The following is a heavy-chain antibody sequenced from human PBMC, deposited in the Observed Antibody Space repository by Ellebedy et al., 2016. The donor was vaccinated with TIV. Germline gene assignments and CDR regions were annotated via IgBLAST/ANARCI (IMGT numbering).Heavy chain of an antibody. D-gene: IGHD2-15*01. Sequence: GESLKISCAASGFTFRSYAMHWVRQPPGKGLECLAVLSYDGSNKYYADSVKGRFTISRDNSKNTMYLQMDSLRPEDTAVYYCASDTATVVTRNDALKLWGQGTMVIVSS. J-gene: IGHJ3*01. CDR1: GFTFRSYA. CDR2: LSYDGSNK. V-gene: IGHV3-30-3*01. CDR3: ASDTATVVTRNDALKL.